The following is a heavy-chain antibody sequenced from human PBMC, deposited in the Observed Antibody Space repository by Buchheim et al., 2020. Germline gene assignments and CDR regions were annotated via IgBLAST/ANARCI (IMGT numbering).Heavy chain of an antibody. CDR1: GGSISSGGYY. J-gene: IGHJ4*02. CDR3: ARGDIVVVPAATSSRKTEKYYFDY. Sequence: QVQLQESGPGLVKPSQTLSLTCTVSGGSISSGGYYWSWIRQHPGKGLEWIGYIYYSGSTYYNPSLKSRVTISVDTSKNQFSLKLSSVTAADTAVYYCARGDIVVVPAATSSRKTEKYYFDYWGQGTL. D-gene: IGHD2-2*01. V-gene: IGHV4-31*03. CDR2: IYYSGST.